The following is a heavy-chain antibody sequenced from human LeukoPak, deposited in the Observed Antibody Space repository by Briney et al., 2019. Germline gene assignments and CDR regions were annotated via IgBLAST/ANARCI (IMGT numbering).Heavy chain of an antibody. CDR1: GGSISSGDYY. J-gene: IGHJ4*02. CDR3: ARERRTGPAPVDY. V-gene: IGHV4-30-4*01. D-gene: IGHD3/OR15-3a*01. CDR2: IYYSGST. Sequence: TLSLTCTVSGGSISSGDYYWSWIRQPPGKGLEWIGYIYYSGSTYYNPSLKSRVTISVDTSKNQFSLKLSSVTAADTAVYYCARERRTGPAPVDYWGQGTLVTVSS.